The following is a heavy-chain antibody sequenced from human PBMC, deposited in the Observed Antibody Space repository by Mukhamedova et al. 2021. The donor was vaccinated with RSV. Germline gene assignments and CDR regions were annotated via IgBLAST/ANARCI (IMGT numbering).Heavy chain of an antibody. CDR3: TTDLDSYCGGDCIPYYFDY. CDR2: IKSKTDGGTT. V-gene: IGHV3-15*01. Sequence: RQAPGKGLEWVGRIKSKTDGGTTDYAAPVKGRFTISRDDSKNTLYLQMNSLKTEDTAMYYCTTDLDSYCGGDCIPYYFDYWGQGT. J-gene: IGHJ4*02. D-gene: IGHD2-21*02.